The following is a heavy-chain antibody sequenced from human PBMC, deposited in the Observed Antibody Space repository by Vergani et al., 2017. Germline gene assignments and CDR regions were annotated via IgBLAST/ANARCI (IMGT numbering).Heavy chain of an antibody. J-gene: IGHJ6*02. CDR1: GFTFSSYA. CDR3: AIGGEVQLSQHYYSYYGMDV. CDR2: ISGSGGST. D-gene: IGHD6-6*01. Sequence: EVQLLESGGGLVQPGGSLRLSCAASGFTFSSYAMSWVRQAPGKGLEWVSAISGSGGSTYYEDSVKGRFTISRDNSKNTLYLQMNSLRAEDTAVYYCAIGGEVQLSQHYYSYYGMDVGGQGTTVSVSS. V-gene: IGHV3-23*01.